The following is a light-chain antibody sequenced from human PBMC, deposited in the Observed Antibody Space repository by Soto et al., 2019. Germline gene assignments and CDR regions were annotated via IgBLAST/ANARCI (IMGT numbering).Light chain of an antibody. CDR1: SGAIASNS. J-gene: IGLJ2*01. V-gene: IGLV6-57*04. CDR2: EDN. Sequence: NFMLTQPHSVSESPGKTVIISCTRSSGAIASNSVQWYQQRPGSAPSTVIYEDNQRPSGVPDRFSGSTDGSSNSASRTISVLQTEDEADYYCQSYDSNTVVFGGGTKLTVL. CDR3: QSYDSNTVV.